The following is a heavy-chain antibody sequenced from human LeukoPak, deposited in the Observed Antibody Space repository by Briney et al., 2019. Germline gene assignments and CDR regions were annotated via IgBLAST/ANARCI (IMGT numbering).Heavy chain of an antibody. J-gene: IGHJ6*02. D-gene: IGHD3-22*01. V-gene: IGHV4-31*11. CDR2: IYYSGST. CDR3: ARDVVINYYYGMDV. Sequence: SGTLSLSCAVSVGSLSVGGYYWSWVRQHPGRGLGWIGYIYYSGSTDHNPSLKSRVTVSVDTSKNQFSLKLSSVTAADTAVYYCARDVVINYYYGMDVWGQGTTVTVSS. CDR1: VGSLSVGGYY.